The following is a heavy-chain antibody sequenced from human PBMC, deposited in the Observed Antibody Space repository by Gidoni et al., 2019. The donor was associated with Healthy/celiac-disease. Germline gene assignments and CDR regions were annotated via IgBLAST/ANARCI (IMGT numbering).Heavy chain of an antibody. CDR1: GFTFDDYA. Sequence: EVQLVESGGGLVQPGRSLRLSCAASGFTFDDYAMHWVRQAPGKGLGWVSGISWNSGSIGYADSVKGRFTISRDNAKNSLYLQMNSLRAEDTALYYCAKDIYGGNSGTVDYWGQGTLVTVSS. D-gene: IGHD2-21*02. V-gene: IGHV3-9*01. CDR2: ISWNSGSI. J-gene: IGHJ4*02. CDR3: AKDIYGGNSGTVDY.